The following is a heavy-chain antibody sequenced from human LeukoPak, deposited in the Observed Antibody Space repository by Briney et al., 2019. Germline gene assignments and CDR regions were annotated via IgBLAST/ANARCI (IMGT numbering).Heavy chain of an antibody. CDR2: IYYSGST. V-gene: IGHV4-39*07. CDR1: GGSISSSGYY. CDR3: ARVGPVYYYYMDV. J-gene: IGHJ6*03. D-gene: IGHD3-16*01. Sequence: PSETLSLTCTVSGGSISSSGYYWGWIRQPPGKGLEWIASIYYSGSTYYNPSLKSRVTISVDTSKNQFSLKLSSVTAADTAVYYCARVGPVYYYYMDVWGKGTTVTVSS.